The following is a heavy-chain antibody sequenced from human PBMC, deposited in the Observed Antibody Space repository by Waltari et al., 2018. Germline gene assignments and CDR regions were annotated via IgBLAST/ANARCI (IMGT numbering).Heavy chain of an antibody. V-gene: IGHV3-30-3*01. CDR2: MSYDGSNK. CDR3: ARDLGDGYNPTPDYFDY. Sequence: QVQLVESGGGVVQPGRSLRLSCAASGFTFSSYAMHWVRQAPGKGLEWGAVMSYDGSNKYYADSVKGRFTISRDNSKNTLYLQMNSLRAEDTAVYYCARDLGDGYNPTPDYFDYWGQGTLVTVSS. CDR1: GFTFSSYA. J-gene: IGHJ4*02. D-gene: IGHD5-12*01.